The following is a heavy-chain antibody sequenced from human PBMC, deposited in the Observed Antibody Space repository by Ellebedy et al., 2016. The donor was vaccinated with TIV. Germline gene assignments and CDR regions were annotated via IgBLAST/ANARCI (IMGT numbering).Heavy chain of an antibody. J-gene: IGHJ4*02. CDR3: ARGFSSAWYWDN. CDR2: IFSSGRPI. Sequence: RQNRRAPGKGLEWVSYIFSSGRPIYYADSVKGRFIISRDNAKNSLYLQMNSLRAEDTAIYYCARGFSSAWYWDNWGQGTLVTVSS. D-gene: IGHD6-13*01. V-gene: IGHV3-11*01.